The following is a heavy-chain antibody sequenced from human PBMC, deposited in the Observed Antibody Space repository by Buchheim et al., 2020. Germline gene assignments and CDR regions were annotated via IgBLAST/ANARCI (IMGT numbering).Heavy chain of an antibody. J-gene: IGHJ6*02. CDR2: IWYDGSNK. CDR3: ARDIMAATIFRVAYYYYGMDV. D-gene: IGHD3-3*01. V-gene: IGHV3-33*01. Sequence: QVQLVESGGGVVQPGRSLRLSCAASGFTFSSYGMHWVRQAPGKGLEWVAVIWYDGSNKYYADSVKGRFTISRDNSKNTLYLQMNSLRAEDTAVYYCARDIMAATIFRVAYYYYGMDVWGQGTT. CDR1: GFTFSSYG.